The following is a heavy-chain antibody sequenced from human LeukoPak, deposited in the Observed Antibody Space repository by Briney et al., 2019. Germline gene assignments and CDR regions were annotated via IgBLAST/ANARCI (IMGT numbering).Heavy chain of an antibody. Sequence: SQTLSLTCAISGDSVSSNSAAWNWIRQSPARGLEWLARIYYRSKWYKHYAVSVKNRITINPETSKNQFSLQLNSVTPEDTAVYYCARVLHRRGGADDAFDIWGQGTMVTVSS. CDR2: IYYRSKWYK. CDR1: GDSVSSNSAA. V-gene: IGHV6-1*01. D-gene: IGHD1-26*01. CDR3: ARVLHRRGGADDAFDI. J-gene: IGHJ3*02.